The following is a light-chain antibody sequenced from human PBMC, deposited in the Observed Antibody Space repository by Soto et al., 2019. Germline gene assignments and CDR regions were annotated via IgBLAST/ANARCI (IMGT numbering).Light chain of an antibody. CDR1: QSVSSN. CDR3: QQYNNWPPIT. CDR2: GAS. J-gene: IGKJ5*01. V-gene: IGKV3-15*01. Sequence: DIVLTQSPATLSVSAGDRATLSCRASQSVSSNLAWYQQKPGQAPRLLIYGASTRATGIPARFSGSGSGTEFTLTISSLQSEDFAVYYCQQYNNWPPITFGQGTRLEIK.